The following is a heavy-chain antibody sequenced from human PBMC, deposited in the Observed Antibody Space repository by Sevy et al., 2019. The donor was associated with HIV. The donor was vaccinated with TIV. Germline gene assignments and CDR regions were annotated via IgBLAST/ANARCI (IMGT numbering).Heavy chain of an antibody. V-gene: IGHV3-48*03. CDR1: GFTFSSYE. CDR3: ARDLPPSATTVAHFDH. J-gene: IGHJ4*02. D-gene: IGHD4-17*01. Sequence: WGSLRLSCAASGFTFSSYEMNWVRQAPGKGLEWVSYISNSGTTISYSDSVRGRFTISRDNARNSLYLQMNSLRGEDTAVYYCARDLPPSATTVAHFDHWGQGTLVTVSS. CDR2: ISNSGTTI.